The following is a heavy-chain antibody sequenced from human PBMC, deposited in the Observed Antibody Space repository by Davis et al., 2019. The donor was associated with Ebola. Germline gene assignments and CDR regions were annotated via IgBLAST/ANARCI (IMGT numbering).Heavy chain of an antibody. CDR2: ISTSGDRT. D-gene: IGHD6-13*01. CDR1: GFTFSTYV. Sequence: GESLKISCAVSGFTFSTYVMSWVRQAPGKGLEWVSGISTSGDRTYYADSVKGRFIISRDNSNQTLYLQMHSLRADDTAVYYCSKVGYGTPWYQGNYWGQGALVIVSS. V-gene: IGHV3-23*01. CDR3: SKVGYGTPWYQGNY. J-gene: IGHJ4*02.